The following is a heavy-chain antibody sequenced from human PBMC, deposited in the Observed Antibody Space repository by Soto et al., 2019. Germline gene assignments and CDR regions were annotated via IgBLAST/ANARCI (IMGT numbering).Heavy chain of an antibody. Sequence: AGVSLRLSCAASGFSFSNNAMNWVRQAPGKGLEWVSGISGTGYGTYYADSVKGRFTISRDSSNNTLFLHMNSLRAEDTAVYYCAKDSISGMRPSYYYHGMDVWGQGTTVIVS. CDR1: GFSFSNNA. V-gene: IGHV3-23*01. CDR2: ISGTGYGT. D-gene: IGHD3-3*02. CDR3: AKDSISGMRPSYYYHGMDV. J-gene: IGHJ6*02.